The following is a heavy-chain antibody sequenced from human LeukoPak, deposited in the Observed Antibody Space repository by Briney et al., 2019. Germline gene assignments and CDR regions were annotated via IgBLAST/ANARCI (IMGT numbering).Heavy chain of an antibody. J-gene: IGHJ3*02. Sequence: KSGGSLRLSCAASGLTFSSAWMSWVRQAPGKGLEWVGRIKSRTDGGTTDYAAAVKGRFTISRDDSKNTLYLQMNSLKTEDTAVYYCTTDRPPNIYDAFDIWGQGTMVTVSS. CDR2: IKSRTDGGTT. CDR3: TTDRPPNIYDAFDI. CDR1: GLTFSSAW. D-gene: IGHD2/OR15-2a*01. V-gene: IGHV3-15*01.